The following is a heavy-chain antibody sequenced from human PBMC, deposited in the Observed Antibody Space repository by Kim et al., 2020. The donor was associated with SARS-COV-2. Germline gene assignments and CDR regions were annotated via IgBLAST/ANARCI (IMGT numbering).Heavy chain of an antibody. V-gene: IGHV4-34*01. D-gene: IGHD3-16*01. CDR1: GGSFSGYY. J-gene: IGHJ6*03. CDR2: INHSGST. Sequence: SETLSLTCAVYGGSFSGYYWSWIRQPPGKGLEWIGEINHSGSTNYNPSLKSRVTISVDTSKNQFSLKLSSVTAADTAVYYCARGPRLMASPHYYYYMDV. CDR3: ARGPRLMASPHYYYYMDV.